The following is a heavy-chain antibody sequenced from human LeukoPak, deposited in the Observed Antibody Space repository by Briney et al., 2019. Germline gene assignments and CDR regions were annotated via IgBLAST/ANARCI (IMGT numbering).Heavy chain of an antibody. Sequence: ASVKVSCKASGYTFTTYYMHWVRQAPGRGLEGMGIISPSSGITGYAQKLEDRVTMARDTSTSAVYMELSSLRSEDTAVYYCARGYYYDSSAGPSEYWGQGTLVTVSS. CDR2: ISPSSGIT. CDR1: GYTFTTYY. CDR3: ARGYYYDSSAGPSEY. V-gene: IGHV1-46*01. D-gene: IGHD3-22*01. J-gene: IGHJ4*02.